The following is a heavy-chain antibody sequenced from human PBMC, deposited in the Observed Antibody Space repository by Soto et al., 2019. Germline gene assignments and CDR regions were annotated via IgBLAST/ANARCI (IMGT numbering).Heavy chain of an antibody. CDR1: GFTFSSYA. J-gene: IGHJ4*02. V-gene: IGHV3-64D*06. D-gene: IGHD6-19*01. CDR2: ISSNGGST. CDR3: VKDSGYSSGWYKGDTYYFDY. Sequence: PGGSLRLACSASGFTFSSYAMHWVRQAPGKGLEYVSAISSNGGSTYYADSVKGRFTISRDNSKNTLYLQMSSLRAEDTAVYYCVKDSGYSSGWYKGDTYYFDYWGQGT.